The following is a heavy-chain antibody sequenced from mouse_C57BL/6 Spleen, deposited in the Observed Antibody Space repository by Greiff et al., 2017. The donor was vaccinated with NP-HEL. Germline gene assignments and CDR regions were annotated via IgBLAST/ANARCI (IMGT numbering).Heavy chain of an antibody. V-gene: IGHV5-12*01. Sequence: EVMLVESGGGLVQPGGSLKLSCAASGFTFSDYYMYWVRQTPEKRLEWVAYISNGGGSTYYPDTVKGRFTISRDNAKNTLYLRMSRLKSEDTAMYYCARQTAQATWFAYWGQGTLVTVSA. CDR3: ARQTAQATWFAY. CDR2: ISNGGGST. CDR1: GFTFSDYY. J-gene: IGHJ3*01. D-gene: IGHD3-2*02.